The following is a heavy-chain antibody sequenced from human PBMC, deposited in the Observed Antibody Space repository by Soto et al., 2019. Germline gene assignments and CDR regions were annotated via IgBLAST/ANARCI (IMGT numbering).Heavy chain of an antibody. CDR3: ARGGDFWSGFGFDY. CDR2: ISAYNGNT. J-gene: IGHJ4*02. D-gene: IGHD3-3*01. V-gene: IGHV1-18*01. CDR1: GYSFTSYG. Sequence: AAVKGSCKTAGYSFTSYGGSWGRQAPGQGLEWMGWISAYNGNTNYAQKLQGRVTMTTDTSTSTAYMELRSLRSDDTAVYYCARGGDFWSGFGFDYWGQGTLVTVSS.